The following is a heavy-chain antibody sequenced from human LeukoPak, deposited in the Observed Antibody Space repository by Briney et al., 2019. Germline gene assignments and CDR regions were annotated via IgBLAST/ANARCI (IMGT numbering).Heavy chain of an antibody. Sequence: GGSLRLSCAASGFTFSSYAMSWVRQAPGKGLEWVSAISGSGGSTYYADSVKGRFTISRDNSKNTLYLQMNSLRAEDTAVYYCAKDLNYYDSSGYSYWGQGTLVTVSS. CDR2: ISGSGGST. J-gene: IGHJ4*02. CDR1: GFTFSSYA. D-gene: IGHD3-22*01. CDR3: AKDLNYYDSSGYSY. V-gene: IGHV3-23*01.